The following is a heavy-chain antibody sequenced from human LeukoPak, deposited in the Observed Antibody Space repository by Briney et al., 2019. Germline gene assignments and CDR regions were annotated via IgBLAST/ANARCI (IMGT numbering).Heavy chain of an antibody. CDR2: FDPSDSYT. Sequence: GESLKISCQGSGYSFTSYWISWVRQLPGKGLEWMGRFDPSDSYTNYSPSFQGHVTISADKSISTAYLQWSSLKASDTAMYYCASLTSLAAAGTGEDYWGQGTPVTVSS. CDR3: ASLTSLAAAGTGEDY. CDR1: GYSFTSYW. J-gene: IGHJ4*02. D-gene: IGHD6-13*01. V-gene: IGHV5-10-1*01.